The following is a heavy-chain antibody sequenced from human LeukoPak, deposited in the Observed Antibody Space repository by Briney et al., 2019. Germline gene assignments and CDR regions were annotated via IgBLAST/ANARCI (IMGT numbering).Heavy chain of an antibody. V-gene: IGHV4-34*01. CDR3: ARGIARSWYYYYYYMDV. CDR1: GGSFSGYY. J-gene: IGHJ6*03. D-gene: IGHD1-26*01. Sequence: SETLSLTCAVYGGSFSGYYWSWIRQPPGKGLEWVGEINHSGSTNYNPSFKSRVTISVDTSNNQFSLKLSSVTAADTAVYYCARGIARSWYYYYYYMDVWGKGTTVTVSS. CDR2: INHSGST.